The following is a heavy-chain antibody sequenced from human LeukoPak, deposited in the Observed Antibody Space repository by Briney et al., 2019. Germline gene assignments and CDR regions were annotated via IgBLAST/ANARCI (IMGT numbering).Heavy chain of an antibody. CDR3: ARGGDDYVWGSYRF. Sequence: SETLSLTCSVSGGSITRSSYYWGWIRQPPGKGLEWIGSIYYTGSTDYNPSLKSRVTISEDTSKNQFSLKLSSVTAADTAVYYCARGGDDYVWGSYRFWGQGTLVTVSS. CDR2: IYYTGST. J-gene: IGHJ4*02. CDR1: GGSITRSSYY. V-gene: IGHV4-39*07. D-gene: IGHD3-16*02.